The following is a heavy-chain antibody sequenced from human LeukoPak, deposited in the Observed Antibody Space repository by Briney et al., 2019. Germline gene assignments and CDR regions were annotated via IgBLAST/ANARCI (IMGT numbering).Heavy chain of an antibody. CDR2: INHSGST. J-gene: IGHJ5*02. CDR3: ARLRAGRNWFDP. CDR1: GGSFSGYY. Sequence: SETLSLTCAVYGGSFSGYYWSWIRQPPGKGLEWIGEINHSGSTNYNPSLKSRVTISVDTSKNQFSLKLSSVTAADTAVYYRARLRAGRNWFDPWGQGTLVTVSS. V-gene: IGHV4-34*01.